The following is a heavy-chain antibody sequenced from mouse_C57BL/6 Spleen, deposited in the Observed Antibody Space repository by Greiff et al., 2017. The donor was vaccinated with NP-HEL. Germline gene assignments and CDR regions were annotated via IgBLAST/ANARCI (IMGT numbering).Heavy chain of an antibody. CDR2: IYPRSGNT. CDR1: GYTFTSYG. D-gene: IGHD1-1*01. Sequence: VQLQQSGAELARPGASVKLSCKASGYTFTSYGISWVKQRTGQGLEWIGEIYPRSGNTYYNEKFKGKATLTADKSSSTAYMELRSLTSEDSAVYFCASPLWDGSFSLDYWGQGTTLTVSS. CDR3: ASPLWDGSFSLDY. V-gene: IGHV1-81*01. J-gene: IGHJ2*01.